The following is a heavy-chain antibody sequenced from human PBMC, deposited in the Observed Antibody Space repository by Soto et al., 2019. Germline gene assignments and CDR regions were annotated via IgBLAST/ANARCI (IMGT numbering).Heavy chain of an antibody. Sequence: EVQLVESGGGLVKPGGSLRLSCATSAFTFSSYTMNWVHQAPGKGLEWVSSISSSSTYIYYADSVKGRFTISRDNAKNSLYLQMNSLRAEDTAVYYCARRRGDTFDIWGQGTMVTVSS. D-gene: IGHD3-10*01. CDR2: ISSSSTYI. V-gene: IGHV3-21*01. CDR3: ARRRGDTFDI. CDR1: AFTFSSYT. J-gene: IGHJ3*02.